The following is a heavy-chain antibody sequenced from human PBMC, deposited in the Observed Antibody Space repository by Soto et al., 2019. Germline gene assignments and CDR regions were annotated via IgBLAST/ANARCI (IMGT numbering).Heavy chain of an antibody. J-gene: IGHJ5*02. CDR1: GDTFTSYY. Sequence: ASVKVSCKAPGDTFTSYYLNWVRQAPGQGLEWMGAINPHGGSTKYAQKFQGRITMTRDTSRSTVYMELSSLRSDDTAIYYCARSSGGNFGIIIEGSNWFDPWGQRTLVTVSS. V-gene: IGHV1-46*01. CDR3: ARSSGGNFGIIIEGSNWFDP. D-gene: IGHD3-3*01. CDR2: INPHGGST.